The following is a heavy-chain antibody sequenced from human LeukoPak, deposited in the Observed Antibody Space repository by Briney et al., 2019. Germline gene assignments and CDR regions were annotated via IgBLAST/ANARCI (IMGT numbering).Heavy chain of an antibody. D-gene: IGHD3-22*01. Sequence: ASVKVSCKASGYTFTSYGISWVRQAPGQGLEWMGWISAYNGNTNYAQKLQGRVTMTTDTSTSTAYLELRSLRSDDTAVYYCARMDYYDSSGYFDYWGQGTLVTVSS. CDR2: ISAYNGNT. CDR3: ARMDYYDSSGYFDY. CDR1: GYTFTSYG. J-gene: IGHJ4*02. V-gene: IGHV1-18*01.